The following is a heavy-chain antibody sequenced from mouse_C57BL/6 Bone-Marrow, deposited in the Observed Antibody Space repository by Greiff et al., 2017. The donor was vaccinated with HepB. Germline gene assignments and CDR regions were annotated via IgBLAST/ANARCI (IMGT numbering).Heavy chain of an antibody. J-gene: IGHJ3*01. CDR3: ARSSFAY. D-gene: IGHD6-1*01. Sequence: QVQLQQPGAELVKPGASVKLSCKASGYTFTSYWMQWVKQRPGQGLEWIGEIDPSDSYTNYNQKFKGKATLTVDTSSSTAYMQLRSLTSEDSAVYYCARSSFAYWGQGTLVTVSA. CDR2: IDPSDSYT. V-gene: IGHV1-50*01. CDR1: GYTFTSYW.